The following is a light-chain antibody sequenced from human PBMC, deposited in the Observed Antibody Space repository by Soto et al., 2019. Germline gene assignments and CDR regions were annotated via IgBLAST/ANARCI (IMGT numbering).Light chain of an antibody. V-gene: IGKV3-11*01. CDR1: QSVGNF. J-gene: IGKJ1*01. CDR3: QQYGSSGT. Sequence: EIVLSQSPSTLSLSTGERATLSCRASQSVGNFLAWYQQKPGQAPRLLIYDASNRATDIPARFSGSGSGTDFTLTISSLEPEDFAVYYCQQYGSSGTFGQGTKVDIK. CDR2: DAS.